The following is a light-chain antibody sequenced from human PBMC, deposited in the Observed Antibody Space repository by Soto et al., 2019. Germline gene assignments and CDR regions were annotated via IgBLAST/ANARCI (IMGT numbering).Light chain of an antibody. V-gene: IGKV1-5*01. CDR1: QSISSW. CDR2: DAS. Sequence: DIQTTQSPSTLSASVGDRVTITCRASQSISSWLAWYQQKPGKAPKLLIYDASSLESGVPSRFSGSGSGTEFTLTISRLQPDDFVTYYCQQYNSYSFGGGTKVEIK. J-gene: IGKJ4*01. CDR3: QQYNSYS.